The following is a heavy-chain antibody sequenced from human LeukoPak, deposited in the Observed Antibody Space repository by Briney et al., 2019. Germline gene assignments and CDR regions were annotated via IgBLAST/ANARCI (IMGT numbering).Heavy chain of an antibody. J-gene: IGHJ6*03. CDR1: GFTVSSNY. V-gene: IGHV3-53*01. D-gene: IGHD6-13*01. CDR3: ARGVSSSWPYYYYYMDV. CDR2: IYSGGST. Sequence: GGSLRLSCAASGFTVSSNYMSWVRQAPGKGLEWVSVIYSGGSTYYADSVKGRFTISRDNSKNTLYLQMNSLRAEDTAVYYCARGVSSSWPYYYYYMDVWGKGTTVTISS.